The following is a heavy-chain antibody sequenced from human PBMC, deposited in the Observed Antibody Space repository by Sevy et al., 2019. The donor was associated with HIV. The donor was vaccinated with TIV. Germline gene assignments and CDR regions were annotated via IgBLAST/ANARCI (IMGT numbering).Heavy chain of an antibody. D-gene: IGHD2-2*01. CDR3: AKDQNPYGSSTSCSSSAFDY. Sequence: GGSLRLSCAASGFTFSSYAMSWVRQAPGKGLEWVSAISGSGGSTYYADSVKGQFTISRDNSKNTLYLQMNSLRAEDTAVYYCAKDQNPYGSSTSCSSSAFDYWGQGTLVTVSS. J-gene: IGHJ4*02. CDR2: ISGSGGST. V-gene: IGHV3-23*01. CDR1: GFTFSSYA.